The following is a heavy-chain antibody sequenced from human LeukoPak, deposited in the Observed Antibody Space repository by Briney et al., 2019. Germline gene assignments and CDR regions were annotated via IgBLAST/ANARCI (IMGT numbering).Heavy chain of an antibody. CDR1: GYTFTGYY. J-gene: IGHJ4*02. D-gene: IGHD5-12*01. CDR3: ARVEKHSGYAKYFDY. Sequence: ASVKVSCKASGYTFTGYYMHWVRQAPGQGLEWMGWINPNSGGTNYAQKFQGRVTMTRGTSISTAYMEMSRLRSDDTAVYYCARVEKHSGYAKYFDYWGQGTLVTVSS. V-gene: IGHV1-2*02. CDR2: INPNSGGT.